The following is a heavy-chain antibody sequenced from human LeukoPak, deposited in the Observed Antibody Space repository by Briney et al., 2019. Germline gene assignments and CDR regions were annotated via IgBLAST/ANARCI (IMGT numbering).Heavy chain of an antibody. V-gene: IGHV1-69*06. CDR2: IIPIFGTA. D-gene: IGHD3-16*01. J-gene: IGHJ4*02. CDR3: AREEGEGPSFDY. Sequence: SVKVSCKASGGTFSSYAISWVRQAPGQGLEWMGGIIPIFGTANYAQKFQGRVTITADKSTSTAYMELSSLRSEDTAVYYCAREEGEGPSFDYWGQGTLITVSS. CDR1: GGTFSSYA.